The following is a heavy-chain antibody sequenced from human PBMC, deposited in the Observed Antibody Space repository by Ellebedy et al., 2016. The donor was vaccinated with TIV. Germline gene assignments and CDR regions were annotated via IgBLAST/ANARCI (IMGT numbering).Heavy chain of an antibody. CDR1: GGSVSSGSYY. CDR3: ARGGGVVGASNLDP. D-gene: IGHD1-26*01. V-gene: IGHV4-61*01. CDR2: IYYNGGT. J-gene: IGHJ5*02. Sequence: SETLSLXCTVSGGSVSSGSYYWSWIRQPPGKGLEWIGYIYYNGGTNYNPSLKSRVTISVDTSKNQFSLKLSSVSAADTAVYYCARGGGVVGASNLDPWGQGTLVTVSS.